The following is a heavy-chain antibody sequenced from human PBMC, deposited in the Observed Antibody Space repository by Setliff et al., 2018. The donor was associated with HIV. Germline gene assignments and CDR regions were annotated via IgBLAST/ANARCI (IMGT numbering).Heavy chain of an antibody. Sequence: ASVKVSCKASGYTFINYHITWVRQAPGQGLEWVGSISASSVNTNHTQCRVTMTTDISTSTAYMELRSLRSADSAVYYCARVPVSNYYYYMDVWGKGTTVTVSS. CDR3: ARVPVSNYYYYMDV. CDR1: GYTFINYH. J-gene: IGHJ6*03. V-gene: IGHV1-18*01. CDR2: ISASSVNT.